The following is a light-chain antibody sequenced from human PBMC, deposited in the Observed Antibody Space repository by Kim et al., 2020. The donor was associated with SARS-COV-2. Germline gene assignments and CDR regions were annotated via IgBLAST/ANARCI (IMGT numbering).Light chain of an antibody. CDR2: GAS. J-gene: IGKJ2*03. CDR3: QQYGSSPPYS. CDR1: QSVSISY. Sequence: PGERATLSCRASQSVSISYLAWYQQKPGQAPRPLIYGASSRATGIPDMFSGSGSGTDFTLTISRLEPEDFAVYYCQQYGSSPPYSFGQGTKLEI. V-gene: IGKV3-20*01.